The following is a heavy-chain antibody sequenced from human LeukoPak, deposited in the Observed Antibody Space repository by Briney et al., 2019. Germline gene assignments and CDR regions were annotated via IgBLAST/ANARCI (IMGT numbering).Heavy chain of an antibody. CDR1: GGSISSSSYY. V-gene: IGHV4-39*01. CDR3: AGGSSGYYYSAGLRY. Sequence: NPSETLSLTCTVSGGSISSSSYYWGWIRQPPGKGLEWIGSIYYSGSTYYNPSLKSRVTISVDTSKNQFSLKLSSVTAADTAVYFCAGGSSGYYYSAGLRYWGQGTLVTVSS. CDR2: IYYSGST. D-gene: IGHD3-22*01. J-gene: IGHJ4*02.